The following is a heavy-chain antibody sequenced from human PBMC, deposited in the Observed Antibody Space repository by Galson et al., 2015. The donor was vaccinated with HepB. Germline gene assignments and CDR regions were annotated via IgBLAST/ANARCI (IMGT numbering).Heavy chain of an antibody. J-gene: IGHJ6*02. V-gene: IGHV3-23*01. CDR1: GFTFINCG. D-gene: IGHD3-10*01. CDR2: IRGSGVTA. CDR3: ARRISLVRGIITKPDYYYGMDV. Sequence: SLRLSCAASGFTFINCGMSWVRQAPGKGLEWVSGIRGSGVTAYYADSVKGRFTVSRDNAKNTLYLQMNSLRAEDTALYYCARRISLVRGIITKPDYYYGMDVWGQGTTVTVAS.